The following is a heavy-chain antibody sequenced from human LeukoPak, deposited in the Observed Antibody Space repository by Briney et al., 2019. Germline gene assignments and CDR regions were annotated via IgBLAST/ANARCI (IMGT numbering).Heavy chain of an antibody. CDR1: GGTFSSYA. V-gene: IGHV1-69*13. Sequence: SVKVSCKASGGTFSSYAISWVRQAPGQGLEWMGGIIPIFGTANYAQKFQGRVTITADESTSTAYMELSSLRSEDTAVYYCAKEVLIAAAGTPWFDPWGQGTLVTVSS. D-gene: IGHD6-13*01. CDR2: IIPIFGTA. CDR3: AKEVLIAAAGTPWFDP. J-gene: IGHJ5*02.